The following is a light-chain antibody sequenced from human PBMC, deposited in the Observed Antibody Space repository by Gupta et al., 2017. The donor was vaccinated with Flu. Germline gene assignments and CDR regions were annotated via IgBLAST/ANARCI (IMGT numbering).Light chain of an antibody. CDR3: QQYNDWPLT. CDR2: GSS. V-gene: IGKV3-15*01. J-gene: IGKJ5*01. Sequence: GEGATLSCRASQSVRSDLAWYQQRPGQPPRLLIYGSSTRATGVPARFSGGGSETEFTLTISSLRSEDFAIYYCQQYNDWPLTFGQGTRLEIE. CDR1: QSVRSD.